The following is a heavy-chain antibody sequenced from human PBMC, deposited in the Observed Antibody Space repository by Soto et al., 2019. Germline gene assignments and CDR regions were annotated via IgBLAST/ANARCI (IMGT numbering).Heavy chain of an antibody. CDR1: GFTFSSYS. Sequence: QVQLVESGGGVVQPGRSLRLSCAASGFTFSSYSMHWVRQAPGKGLEWVALISYDGSNKYYADSVKGRFTIYRDKSKNTLSLQLNSLRAEDTAVYYCARGMPTVITGYDFEYWGQENLVTVSS. J-gene: IGHJ4*02. D-gene: IGHD4-17*01. V-gene: IGHV3-30-3*01. CDR3: ARGMPTVITGYDFEY. CDR2: ISYDGSNK.